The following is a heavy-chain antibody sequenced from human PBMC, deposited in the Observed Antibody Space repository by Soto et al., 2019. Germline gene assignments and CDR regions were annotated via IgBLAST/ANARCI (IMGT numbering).Heavy chain of an antibody. D-gene: IGHD2-2*02. CDR2: ISGSGGST. CDR3: AIDLYTRVRYYMGV. J-gene: IGHJ6*03. V-gene: IGHV3-23*01. Sequence: VQLLESGGGLVQPGGSLRLSCAASGFTFSSYAMSWVRQAPGKGLEWVSAISGSGGSTYYADSVKGRFTISRDNSKNTLYLQMNSLSAEDTAVYYCAIDLYTRVRYYMGVWGKGTTVTVSS. CDR1: GFTFSSYA.